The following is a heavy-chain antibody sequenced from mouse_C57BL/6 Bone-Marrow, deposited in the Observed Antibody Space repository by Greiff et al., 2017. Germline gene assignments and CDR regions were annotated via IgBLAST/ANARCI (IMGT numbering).Heavy chain of an antibody. Sequence: DVHLVESGGGLVQPKGSLKLSCAASGFTFNTYAMHWVRQAPGKGLEWVARIRSKSRNYATYYADSVKDRFTISRDDPQSMLYLQMNNLRTEDTAMYDCVRDSNGSSHEYFDVWGTGTTVTVSS. CDR3: VRDSNGSSHEYFDV. CDR1: GFTFNTYA. CDR2: IRSKSRNYAT. D-gene: IGHD1-1*01. V-gene: IGHV10-3*01. J-gene: IGHJ1*03.